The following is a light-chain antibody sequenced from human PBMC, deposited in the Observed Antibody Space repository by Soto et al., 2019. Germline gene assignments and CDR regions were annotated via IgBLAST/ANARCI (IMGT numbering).Light chain of an antibody. V-gene: IGKV3-20*01. Sequence: EIVLTQSPGTLSLSPGERATLSCRASQSVSSSYLAWYQQKPGQAPRLLIDGASSRATGIPDRFSGSGSGTDVTITISRLEPDDFAVYYCQQYGSFSLTGGGGTKVEIK. CDR1: QSVSSSY. J-gene: IGKJ4*01. CDR2: GAS. CDR3: QQYGSFSLT.